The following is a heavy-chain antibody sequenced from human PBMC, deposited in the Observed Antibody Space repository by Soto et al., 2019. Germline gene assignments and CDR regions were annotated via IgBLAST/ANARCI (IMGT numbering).Heavy chain of an antibody. J-gene: IGHJ4*02. V-gene: IGHV4-59*01. CDR1: GGSISSYY. CDR3: ARARGYSYGLGY. Sequence: SETLSLTCTVSGGSISSYYWSRIRQPPGKGLEWIGYIYYSGSTNYNHSLKSRVTISVDTSKNQFSLKLSSVTAADTAAYYCARARGYSYGLGYWGQGTLVTVS. CDR2: IYYSGST. D-gene: IGHD5-18*01.